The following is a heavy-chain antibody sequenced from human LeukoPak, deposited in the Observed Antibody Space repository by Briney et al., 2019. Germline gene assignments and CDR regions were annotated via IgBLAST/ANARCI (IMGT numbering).Heavy chain of an antibody. D-gene: IGHD3-10*01. V-gene: IGHV1-2*02. CDR2: INPDSGDA. Sequence: GASVKVSCKASGYTFTDYYIHWVRQAPGQGLEWMGGINPDSGDAVYAQNFQVRVTMTRDTSINTAYMELSSLRSDDTAVYYCSTEGYGSGKLCAFWGQGTLVTVSS. J-gene: IGHJ4*02. CDR1: GYTFTDYY. CDR3: STEGYGSGKLCAF.